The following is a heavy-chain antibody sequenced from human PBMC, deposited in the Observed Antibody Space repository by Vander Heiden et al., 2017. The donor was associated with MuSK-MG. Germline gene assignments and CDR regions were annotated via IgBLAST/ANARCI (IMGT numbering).Heavy chain of an antibody. CDR1: GGPLSSYY. CDR2: SYYSGST. D-gene: IGHD2-15*01. CDR3: ARERGAYCSGGSCYYDR. J-gene: IGHJ5*02. V-gene: IGHV4-59*01. Sequence: QVQLQEPGPGLVKPSETLSLTCTVPGGPLSSYYWSWIRQPPGKGLEGIGYSYYSGSTNYNPSLKSRVTISVDTSKNQFSLKLSSVTAADTAVYYCARERGAYCSGGSCYYDRWGQGTLVTVSS.